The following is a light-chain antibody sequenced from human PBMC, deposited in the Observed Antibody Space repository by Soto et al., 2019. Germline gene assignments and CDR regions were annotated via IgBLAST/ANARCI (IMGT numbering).Light chain of an antibody. CDR2: EGT. CDR1: SSNIGNNY. Sequence: QSVLTQPPSVSAAPGQKVTISCSGSSSNIGNNYVSWYQQLPGTAPKLLIFEGTKRPSGVSDRFSGSKSGNTASLTISGLQAEDEADYHCCSYAGTRTSWVFGTGTKLTVL. V-gene: IGLV1-51*01. CDR3: CSYAGTRTSWV. J-gene: IGLJ1*01.